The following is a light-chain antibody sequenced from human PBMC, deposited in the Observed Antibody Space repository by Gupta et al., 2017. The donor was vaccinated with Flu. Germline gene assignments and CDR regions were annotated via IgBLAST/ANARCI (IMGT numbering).Light chain of an antibody. J-gene: IGLJ3*02. Sequence: CTFLSPFHVAPYRIFSYQRNPGSPPQYLLRYNSDSDKQQGSVVPSRFSGSTDASANAGILLISGLQSEDEADYYCMIWHSSAWVFGGGTKLTVL. CDR3: MIWHSSAWV. CDR2: YNSDSDK. V-gene: IGLV5-45*01. CDR1: SPFHVAPYR.